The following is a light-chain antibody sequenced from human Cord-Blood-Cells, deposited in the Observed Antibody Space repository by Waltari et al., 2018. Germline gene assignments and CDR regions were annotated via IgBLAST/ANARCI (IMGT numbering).Light chain of an antibody. J-gene: IGKJ4*01. V-gene: IGKV3-11*01. CDR2: DAS. CDR1: QSVSSY. Sequence: EIVLTQSPATLSLSPGERATLSCRASQSVSSYLAWYQQKPGQAPRLLIYDASNRATRIPARCSGSGSGTDVTLTISSLEPGDCAVDYCQQRSNWPPLTFGGGTKVEIK. CDR3: QQRSNWPPLT.